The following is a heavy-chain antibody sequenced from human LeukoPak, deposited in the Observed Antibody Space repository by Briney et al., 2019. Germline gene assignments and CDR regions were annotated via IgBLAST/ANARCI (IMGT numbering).Heavy chain of an antibody. J-gene: IGHJ5*02. V-gene: IGHV1-18*01. CDR3: ARHYNSPVITWLDP. CDR1: GFIFTTYG. D-gene: IGHD3-22*01. CDR2: ISPDNGNA. Sequence: ASVKVSCKASGFIFTTYGISWVRQAPGQGLEWMGWISPDNGNAHSAPKFQGRVTLTTNTSTTTAYMELSSLISDDTAVYYCARHYNSPVITWLDPWGQGTLVTVAS.